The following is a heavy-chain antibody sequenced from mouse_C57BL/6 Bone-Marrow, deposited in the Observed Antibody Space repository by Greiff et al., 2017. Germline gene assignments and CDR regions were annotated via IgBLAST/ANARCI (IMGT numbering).Heavy chain of an antibody. D-gene: IGHD1-1*01. Sequence: QVQLQQSGAELVRPGTSVKMSCKASGYTFTNYWIGWAKQRPGHGLEWLGDIYPGGGYTNYTEKFKGKATLTADKSSSTAYMQFSSLTSEDSAIYYCARGATATVVPYDFDYWGQGTTLTVSS. V-gene: IGHV1-63*01. CDR3: ARGATATVVPYDFDY. CDR2: IYPGGGYT. CDR1: GYTFTNYW. J-gene: IGHJ2*01.